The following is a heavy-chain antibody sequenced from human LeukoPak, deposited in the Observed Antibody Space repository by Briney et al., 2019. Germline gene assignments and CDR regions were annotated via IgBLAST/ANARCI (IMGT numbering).Heavy chain of an antibody. V-gene: IGHV3-43*02. Sequence: GGSLRLSCAASGFTFNDYAIYWVRQGPGKGLEWVSLISGDGGSIYYADSVKGRFTISRDNTKNSLYLQMNSLRTEDTALYYCAKEDYRSSWYALDYWGQGTLVTVSS. J-gene: IGHJ4*02. D-gene: IGHD6-13*01. CDR2: ISGDGGSI. CDR3: AKEDYRSSWYALDY. CDR1: GFTFNDYA.